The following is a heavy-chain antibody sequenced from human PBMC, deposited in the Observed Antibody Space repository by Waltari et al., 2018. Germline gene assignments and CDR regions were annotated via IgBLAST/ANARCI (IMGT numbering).Heavy chain of an antibody. CDR3: ARDQWFAFDI. CDR2: IMTDGSEE. V-gene: IGHV3-7*01. D-gene: IGHD3-22*01. Sequence: EVQLVESGGGLVQPGGSLRLSCAASGFTLSRYWMSWVRQAPGKGPEWVANIMTDGSEEYYVDSVRGRFTISRDNAKNSLYLQMNSLRPEDTAVYYCARDQWFAFDILGHGTMVTVSS. CDR1: GFTLSRYW. J-gene: IGHJ3*02.